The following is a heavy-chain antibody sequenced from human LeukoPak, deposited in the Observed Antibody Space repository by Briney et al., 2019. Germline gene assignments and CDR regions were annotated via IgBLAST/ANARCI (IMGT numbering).Heavy chain of an antibody. CDR2: ISASGGTT. CDR1: GFTFSSCA. D-gene: IGHD3-22*01. Sequence: PGGSLRLSCAASGFTFSSCAMSWVRQAPGKGLEWVSGISASGGTTYYADSVKGRFTISRDNSKNTPVLQLNSLRAEDTAVYYCAKDPTDFDSSGQTYFDYWGQGTLVTVSS. V-gene: IGHV3-23*01. J-gene: IGHJ4*02. CDR3: AKDPTDFDSSGQTYFDY.